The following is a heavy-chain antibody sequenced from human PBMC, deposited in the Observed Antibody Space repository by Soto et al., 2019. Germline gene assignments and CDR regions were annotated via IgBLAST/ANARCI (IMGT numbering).Heavy chain of an antibody. D-gene: IGHD4-17*01. CDR2: IIPILGIA. J-gene: IGHJ6*03. CDR3: ARGGKDYGDMDV. V-gene: IGHV1-69*02. CDR1: GGTFSSYT. Sequence: QVQLVQSGAEVKKPGSSVKVSCKASGGTFSSYTISWVRQAPGQGLEWMGRIIPILGIANYAQKFQGRVTITADKSTSTDYMERSSLRSEDTAVYYCARGGKDYGDMDVWGKGTTVTVSS.